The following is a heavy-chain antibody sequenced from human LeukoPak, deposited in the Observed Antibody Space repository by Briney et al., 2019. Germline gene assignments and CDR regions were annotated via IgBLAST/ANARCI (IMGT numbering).Heavy chain of an antibody. CDR3: ARVSVVAATLYYFDY. CDR2: IYYSGST. V-gene: IGHV4-30-4*01. CDR1: GGSISSDYY. D-gene: IGHD2-15*01. J-gene: IGHJ4*02. Sequence: PSQTLSLTCTVSGGSISSDYYGSWIRQPPGKGLEWSGYIYYSGSTYYNPSRKRRVTISVDTSKNHFSMKLSSVTAADTAVYYCARVSVVAATLYYFDYWGQGTLVTVSS.